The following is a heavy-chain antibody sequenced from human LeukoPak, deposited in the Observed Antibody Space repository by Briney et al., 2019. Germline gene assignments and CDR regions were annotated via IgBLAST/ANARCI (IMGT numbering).Heavy chain of an antibody. V-gene: IGHV1-18*01. CDR1: GYTFTSYG. CDR2: ISAYNGNT. Sequence: ASVKVSSKASGYTFTSYGISWVRQAPGQGLEWMGWISAYNGNTNYAQKLQGRVTMTTDTSTSTAYMELRSLRSDDTAVYYCARDRARGYSYGFGNDYWGQGTLVTVSS. J-gene: IGHJ4*02. CDR3: ARDRARGYSYGFGNDY. D-gene: IGHD5-18*01.